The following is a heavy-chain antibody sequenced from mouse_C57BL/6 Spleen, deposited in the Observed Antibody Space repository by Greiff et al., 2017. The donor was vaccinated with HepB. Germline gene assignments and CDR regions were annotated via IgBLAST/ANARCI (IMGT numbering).Heavy chain of an antibody. Sequence: VQLQQSGPELVKPGASVKISCKASGYAFSSSWMNWVKQRPGKGLEWIGRIYPGDGDTNYNGKFKGKATLTADKSSSTAYMQLSSLTSEDSAVYFCASLSMDYWGQGTSVTVSS. CDR1: GYAFSSSW. CDR3: ASLSMDY. V-gene: IGHV1-82*01. J-gene: IGHJ4*01. CDR2: IYPGDGDT. D-gene: IGHD6-2*01.